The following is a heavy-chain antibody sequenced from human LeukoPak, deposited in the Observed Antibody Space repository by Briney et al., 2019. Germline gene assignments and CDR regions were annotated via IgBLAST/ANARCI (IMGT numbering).Heavy chain of an antibody. CDR2: IYSDNT. D-gene: IGHD4/OR15-4a*01. J-gene: IGHJ4*02. CDR1: GFSFSTYT. Sequence: GGSLRLSCAASGFSFSTYTMNWVRQAPGKGLEWVSFIYSDNTHYSDSVKGRFTISRDNSKNTLYLQMNSLRAEDTAVYYCARRAGAYSHPYDYWGQGTLVTVSS. CDR3: ARRAGAYSHPYDY. V-gene: IGHV3-53*01.